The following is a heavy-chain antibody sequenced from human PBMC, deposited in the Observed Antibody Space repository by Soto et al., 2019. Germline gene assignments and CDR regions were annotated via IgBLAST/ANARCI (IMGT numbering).Heavy chain of an antibody. CDR2: IYHSGST. Sequence: TSETLSLTCAVSGGSISSSNWWSWVSQPPGKGLEWIGEIYHSGSTNYNPSLKSRVTISVDKSKNQFSLKLSSVTAADTAVYYCARDFLSSIAAQQRGYYYYYYGMDVWGQGTTVTVSS. J-gene: IGHJ6*02. CDR3: ARDFLSSIAAQQRGYYYYYYGMDV. V-gene: IGHV4-4*02. CDR1: GGSISSSNW. D-gene: IGHD6-6*01.